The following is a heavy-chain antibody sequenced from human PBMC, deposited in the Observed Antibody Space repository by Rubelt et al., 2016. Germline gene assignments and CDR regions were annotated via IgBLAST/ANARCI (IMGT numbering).Heavy chain of an antibody. D-gene: IGHD3-16*01. CDR1: GYGFTTHW. CDR3: ARQRGDS. Sequence: EVQLVQSGAEVKKPGESLRISCAPSGYGFTTHWINWVRQLPGKGLEWMGIIYPRDSEIKYSPSFQGRVTISTDNSRGTSDLQWGGRQASDTAIYYCARQRGDSWGQGTLVVVSS. J-gene: IGHJ1*01. V-gene: IGHV5-51*01. CDR2: IYPRDSEI.